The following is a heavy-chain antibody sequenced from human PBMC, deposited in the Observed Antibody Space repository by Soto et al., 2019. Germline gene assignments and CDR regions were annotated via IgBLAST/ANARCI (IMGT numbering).Heavy chain of an antibody. D-gene: IGHD1-26*01. CDR1: GGSISSYY. CDR3: ARAERLDYYYMDV. V-gene: IGHV4-59*01. CDR2: IYYSGST. Sequence: SETLSLTCTVSGGSISSYYWSWIRQPPGKGLEWIGYIYYSGSTNYNPSLKSRVTISVDTSKNQFSLKLSSVTAADTAVYYCARAERLDYYYMDVWGKGTTVTVSS. J-gene: IGHJ6*03.